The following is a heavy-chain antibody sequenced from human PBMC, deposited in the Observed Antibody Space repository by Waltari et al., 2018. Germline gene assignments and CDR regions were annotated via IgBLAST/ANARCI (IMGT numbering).Heavy chain of an antibody. CDR3: ARLGEAVGDWFDP. CDR2: IYHSGST. V-gene: IGHV4-38-2*01. Sequence: QVQLQESGPGLVKPSETLSLTCAVSGYSISSGYYCGWIRQPPGKGLEWFGSIYHSGSTYYNPSLKSRVTISVDTSKNQFSLKLSSVTAADTAVYYCARLGEAVGDWFDPWGQGTLVTVSS. CDR1: GYSISSGYY. J-gene: IGHJ5*02. D-gene: IGHD3-16*01.